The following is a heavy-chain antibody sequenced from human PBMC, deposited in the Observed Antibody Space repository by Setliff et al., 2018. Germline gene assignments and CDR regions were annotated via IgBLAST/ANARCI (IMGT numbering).Heavy chain of an antibody. CDR3: ARSRYTSRWYEMSAMDV. D-gene: IGHD6-13*01. CDR1: GFTFSSYA. J-gene: IGHJ6*03. V-gene: IGHV3-30*01. CDR2: ITYDGSNK. Sequence: GGSLRLSCAASGFTFSSYAMHWVRQAPGKGLEWVAVITYDGSNKFYADSVRGRFTISRDISKNTLYVQMDSLRPEDTAVYYCARSRYTSRWYEMSAMDVWGKGTTVTVSS.